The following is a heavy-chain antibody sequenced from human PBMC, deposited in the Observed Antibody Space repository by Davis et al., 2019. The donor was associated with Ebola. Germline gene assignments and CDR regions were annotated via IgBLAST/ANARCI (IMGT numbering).Heavy chain of an antibody. CDR3: ARHGGTIFGVVIKNNWFDP. CDR1: GYSFTSYW. D-gene: IGHD3-3*01. CDR2: IYPGDSDT. J-gene: IGHJ5*02. V-gene: IGHV5-51*01. Sequence: GESLKISCKGSGYSFTSYWIGWVRQMPGKGLEWMGIIYPGDSDTRYSPSFQGQVTISADKSISTPYLQWSSLKASDTAMYYCARHGGTIFGVVIKNNWFDPWGQGTLVTVSS.